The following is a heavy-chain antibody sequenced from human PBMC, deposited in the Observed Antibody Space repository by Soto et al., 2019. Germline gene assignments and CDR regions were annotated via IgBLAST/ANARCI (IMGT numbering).Heavy chain of an antibody. CDR2: ISTYNGDT. D-gene: IGHD3-10*02. J-gene: IGHJ4*02. V-gene: IGHV1-18*01. CDR1: GYTFTSSG. CDR3: TRGGQLFAGNYFDY. Sequence: QFQLVQSGAEVKKPGASVKVSCKASGYTFTSSGISWVRQAPGQGLEGLGWISTYNGDTNYAQKLQGRVTMTTDTFTSTAYMELRSLKSDDTAVYYCTRGGQLFAGNYFDYWRQGTLVTVSS.